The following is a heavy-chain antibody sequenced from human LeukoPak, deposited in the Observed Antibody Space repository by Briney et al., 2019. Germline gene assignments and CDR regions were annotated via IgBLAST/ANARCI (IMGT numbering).Heavy chain of an antibody. CDR3: TTDLPDSYGYQYYFDY. D-gene: IGHD5-18*01. V-gene: IGHV3-15*01. CDR2: IKSKTDGGTT. J-gene: IGHJ4*02. Sequence: PGGSLKLSCAASGFTFSGSAMHWVRQASGKGLEWVGRIKSKTDGGTTDYAAPVKGRFTISRDDSKNTLYLQMNSLKTEDTAVYYCTTDLPDSYGYQYYFDYWGQGTLVTVSS. CDR1: GFTFSGSA.